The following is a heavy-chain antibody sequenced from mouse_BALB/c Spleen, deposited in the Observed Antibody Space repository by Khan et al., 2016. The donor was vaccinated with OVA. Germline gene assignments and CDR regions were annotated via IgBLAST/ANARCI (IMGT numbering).Heavy chain of an antibody. D-gene: IGHD1-1*02. J-gene: IGHJ3*01. V-gene: IGHV5-4*02. CDR3: ARGFYGGPFTY. CDR1: GFTFSDYY. CDR2: ISDGGSYR. Sequence: EVELVESGGGLIKPGGSLKLSCAASGFTFSDYYMYWVRQTPEKRLEWVATISDGGSYRYYPDSVKGRFTISRDDVKNSLYLHMSSLKSEDTAMYYCARGFYGGPFTYWGQGTLVTVSA.